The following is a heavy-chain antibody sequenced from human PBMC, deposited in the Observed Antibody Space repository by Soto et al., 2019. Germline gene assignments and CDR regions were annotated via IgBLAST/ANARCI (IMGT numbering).Heavy chain of an antibody. CDR1: GFTFNKYA. J-gene: IGHJ4*02. CDR2: VSASGDTT. V-gene: IGHV3-23*01. Sequence: GGSLRLSCAASGFTFNKYAMSWVRQAPGKGLEWVSGVSASGDTTYYADSVKGRFTISRDSSKDTLYLQMVSLRAEDTAVYYCAKDKLCSDAACYVDYWGQGTLVTVSS. CDR3: AKDKLCSDAACYVDY. D-gene: IGHD2-2*01.